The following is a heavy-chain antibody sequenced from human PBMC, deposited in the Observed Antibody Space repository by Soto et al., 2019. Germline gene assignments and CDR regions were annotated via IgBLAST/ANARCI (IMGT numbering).Heavy chain of an antibody. CDR3: ARAIADPQYGRSWGYYFDY. CDR2: INPNSGGT. J-gene: IGHJ4*02. Sequence: ASVKVSCKASGYTFTGYYMHWVRQAPGQGLEWMGWINPNSGGTNYAQKFQGWVTMTRDTSNRSAYMELSRLRSDDTAVYYCARAIADPQYGRSWGYYFDYWGQGPLVTVSS. D-gene: IGHD6-13*01. CDR1: GYTFTGYY. V-gene: IGHV1-2*04.